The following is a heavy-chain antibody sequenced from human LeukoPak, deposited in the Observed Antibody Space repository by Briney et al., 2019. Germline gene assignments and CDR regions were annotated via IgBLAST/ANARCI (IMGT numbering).Heavy chain of an antibody. CDR3: ARDSTVGTFDY. CDR1: GFTVSNNY. V-gene: IGHV3-66*01. D-gene: IGHD4-23*01. J-gene: IGHJ4*02. CDR2: IFSGTTT. Sequence: TGGSLRLSCAASGFTVSNNYMAWVRQAPGKGLEWVSIIFSGTTTNYTDSVKGRFTISRDNSKNTVYLQMNSLRAEDTAVYYCARDSTVGTFDYWGQGTLVTVSS.